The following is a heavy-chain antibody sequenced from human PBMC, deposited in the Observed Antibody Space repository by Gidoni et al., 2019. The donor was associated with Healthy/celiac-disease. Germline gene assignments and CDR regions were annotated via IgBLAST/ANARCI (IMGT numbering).Heavy chain of an antibody. V-gene: IGHV4-34*01. D-gene: IGHD1-26*01. Sequence: VQPQQWGPRLLKLSETLSPTCAVDGASSSGYNLSWIRQPPGKGLEWSGEINHSGSTNYNPSLKSRVTISVDASKNQFSLKLSSVTAADTAVYYCAGYGSYYPNYYYGMDVWGQGTTVTVSS. CDR1: GASSSGYN. CDR2: INHSGST. J-gene: IGHJ6*02. CDR3: AGYGSYYPNYYYGMDV.